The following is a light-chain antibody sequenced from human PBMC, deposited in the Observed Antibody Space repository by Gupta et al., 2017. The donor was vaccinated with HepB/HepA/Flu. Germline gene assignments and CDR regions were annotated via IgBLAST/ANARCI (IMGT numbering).Light chain of an antibody. CDR3: QQCRDWPIT. CDR2: DAS. V-gene: IGKV3-11*01. CDR1: QSVSSY. J-gene: IGKJ5*01. Sequence: IVLPQSPATLSLSPGEKATLSCRASQSVSSYLAWYQQKPGQAPRLLIYDASNRATGIPARFSGSGSGTEFTLTISSLEPEDFALYYCQQCRDWPITFGQGTRLEIK.